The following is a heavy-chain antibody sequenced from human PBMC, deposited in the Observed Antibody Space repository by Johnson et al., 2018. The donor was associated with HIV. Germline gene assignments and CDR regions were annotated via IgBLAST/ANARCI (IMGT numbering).Heavy chain of an antibody. V-gene: IGHV3-9*01. CDR2: ISWNSGII. CDR1: GFTFDDYA. D-gene: IGHD6-19*01. CDR3: AIIALAVSGDAFDI. Sequence: VQLVESGGGLVQPGGSLRLSCAASGFTFDDYAMHWVRQAPGKGLEWVSGISWNSGIIGYADSVKGRFAISRDSTKNSLYLQMNTLRAEDTAVYYCAIIALAVSGDAFDIWGQGTMVTVSS. J-gene: IGHJ3*02.